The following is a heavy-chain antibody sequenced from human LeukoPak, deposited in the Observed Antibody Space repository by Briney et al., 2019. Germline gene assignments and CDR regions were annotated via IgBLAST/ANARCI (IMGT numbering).Heavy chain of an antibody. V-gene: IGHV3-23*01. J-gene: IGHJ4*02. CDR2: ITDTGGDT. Sequence: GGSLRLSCAASGFTFGTYAMSWVRQAPGKILEWVSAITDTGGDTYSADSVKGRFIISRGNSKNTLYLQMNSLRAEDTAVYYCAKGSSGSRPYYFDYWGQATLVTVSS. CDR3: AKGSSGSRPYYFDY. CDR1: GFTFGTYA. D-gene: IGHD3-10*01.